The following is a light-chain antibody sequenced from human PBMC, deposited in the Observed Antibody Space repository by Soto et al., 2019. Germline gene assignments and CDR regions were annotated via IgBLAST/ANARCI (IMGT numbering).Light chain of an antibody. V-gene: IGKV3-15*01. CDR1: HSVRSN. CDR3: QQYNNWPPIT. CDR2: GAS. J-gene: IGKJ5*01. Sequence: EILITPSPATLSVSPGERAPLCCRASHSVRSNSARYQQKPGQAPRLLIYGASTRATGIPARFSGSGSGTEFTLTISSLQSQDFAVYYCQQYNNWPPITFGQGTRLEIK.